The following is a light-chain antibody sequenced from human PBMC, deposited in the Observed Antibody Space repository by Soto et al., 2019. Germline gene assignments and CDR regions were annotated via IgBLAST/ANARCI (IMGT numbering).Light chain of an antibody. J-gene: IGKJ1*01. CDR3: QQYSSYPWT. V-gene: IGKV1-5*03. Sequence: DIQMTQSPSTLSASVGDRVTITCRASQSISNWLAWYQQKPGKAPKLLIYKASSLERGVPSRFSGSGSGTEFTLTISRLQPDDFATYYCQQYSSYPWTFGQGTKVEIK. CDR1: QSISNW. CDR2: KAS.